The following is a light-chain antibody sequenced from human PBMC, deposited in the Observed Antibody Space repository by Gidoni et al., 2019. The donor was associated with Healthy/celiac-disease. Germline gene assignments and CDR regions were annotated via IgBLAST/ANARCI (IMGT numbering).Light chain of an antibody. CDR1: QSISSY. CDR2: AAS. V-gene: IGKV1-39*01. J-gene: IGKJ3*01. Sequence: DIQMIQSPSSLSASVGDRVTITCRASQSISSYLNWYQQKPEKAPKLLIYAASSLQSRVPSRFSGSGSGADFTLTISSLQPEDFATYYCQQSYSTPFTFGPGTKVDIK. CDR3: QQSYSTPFT.